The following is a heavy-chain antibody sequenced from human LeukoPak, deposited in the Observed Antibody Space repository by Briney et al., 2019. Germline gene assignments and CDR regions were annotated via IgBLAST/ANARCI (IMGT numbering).Heavy chain of an antibody. J-gene: IGHJ5*02. CDR2: INHSGST. D-gene: IGHD5/OR15-5a*01. V-gene: IGHV4-34*01. CDR3: ARHVYAEYNWFDP. CDR1: GGSFSGYY. Sequence: SETLSLTCAVYGGSFSGYYWSWIRQPPGEGLEWIGEINHSGSTYYNPSLKSRVTISVDTSKNQFSLKLSSVTAADTAVYYCARHVYAEYNWFDPWGQGTLVTVSS.